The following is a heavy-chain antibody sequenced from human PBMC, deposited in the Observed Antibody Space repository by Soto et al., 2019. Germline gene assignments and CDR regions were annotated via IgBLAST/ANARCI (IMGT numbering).Heavy chain of an antibody. J-gene: IGHJ4*02. CDR1: GGSISSYY. D-gene: IGHD4-17*01. Sequence: SETLSLTCAVSGGSISSYYWSWMRQPAGEGLEWIGRIHSSGSTYYNPSLKRRVTMSVDTSKNQLSLKLSSVTAADTAVYYCARDFGDYRVFDFWGQGTLVTVSS. V-gene: IGHV4-4*07. CDR2: IHSSGST. CDR3: ARDFGDYRVFDF.